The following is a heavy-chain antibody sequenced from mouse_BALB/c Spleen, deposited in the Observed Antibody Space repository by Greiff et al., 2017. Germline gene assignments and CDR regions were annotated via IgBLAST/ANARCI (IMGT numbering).Heavy chain of an antibody. Sequence: VHLVESGAELVRPGVSVKISCKGSGYTFTDYAMHWVKQSHAKSLEWIGVISTYYGDASYNQKFKGKATMTVDKSSSTAYMELARLTSEDSAIYYCARRDDFYAMDYWGQGTSVTVSS. CDR3: ARRDDFYAMDY. J-gene: IGHJ4*01. CDR1: GYTFTDYA. CDR2: ISTYYGDA. D-gene: IGHD2-14*01. V-gene: IGHV1S137*01.